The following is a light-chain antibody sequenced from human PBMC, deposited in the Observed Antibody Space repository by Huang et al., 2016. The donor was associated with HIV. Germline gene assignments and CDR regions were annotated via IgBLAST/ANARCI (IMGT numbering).Light chain of an antibody. V-gene: IGKV3D-15*01. CDR2: GAS. CDR1: QSVSSN. CDR3: QQYNNWPLT. Sequence: IVMTQSPATLSVSPGEGAALSCRASQSVSSNLAWYQQKPGHAPRLLIYGASTRATGVPARFGGSGSETEFTLTISSLQSEDFAVYYCQQYNNWPLTFGGGTKVEIK. J-gene: IGKJ4*01.